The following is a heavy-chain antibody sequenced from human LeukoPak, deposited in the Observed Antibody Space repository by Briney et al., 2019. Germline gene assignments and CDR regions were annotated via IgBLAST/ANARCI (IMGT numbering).Heavy chain of an antibody. V-gene: IGHV1-2*02. CDR2: INPTSGGT. J-gene: IGHJ4*02. D-gene: IGHD6-13*01. Sequence: ASVKVSCKASGHRFTGYYMHWVRQAPGQGLEWMGWINPTSGGTKYARKFQGRVTMTRDSSISTAYMELNRLRYDDTAVYYCARDDIGATGTRVGRYWGQGTLVTVSS. CDR3: ARDDIGATGTRVGRY. CDR1: GHRFTGYY.